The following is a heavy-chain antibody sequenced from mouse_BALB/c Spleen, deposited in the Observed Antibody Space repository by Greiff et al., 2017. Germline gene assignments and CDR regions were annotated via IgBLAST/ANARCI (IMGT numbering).Heavy chain of an antibody. Sequence: EVQLQQSGPELVKPGASVKIPCKASGYTFTDYNMDWVKQSHGKSLEWIGDINPNNGGTIYNQKFKGKATLTVDKSSSTAYMELRSLTSEDTAVYYCARIGTTVVAYYFDYWGQGTTLTVSS. CDR3: ARIGTTVVAYYFDY. D-gene: IGHD1-1*01. CDR2: INPNNGGT. CDR1: GYTFTDYN. V-gene: IGHV1-18*01. J-gene: IGHJ2*01.